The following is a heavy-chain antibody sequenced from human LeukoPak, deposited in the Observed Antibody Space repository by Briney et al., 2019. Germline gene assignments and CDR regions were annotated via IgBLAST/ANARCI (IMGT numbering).Heavy chain of an antibody. D-gene: IGHD3-10*01. V-gene: IGHV4-39*07. CDR2: IYYSGST. CDR3: AGNMVRGVHFDY. Sequence: SETLSLTCTVSGGSVSTSHYYWGWIRQPPGKGLEWIGYIYYSGSTYYNPSLKSRVTISVDTSKNQFSLKLSSVTAADTAVYYCAGNMVRGVHFDYWGQGTLVTVSS. CDR1: GGSVSTSHYY. J-gene: IGHJ4*02.